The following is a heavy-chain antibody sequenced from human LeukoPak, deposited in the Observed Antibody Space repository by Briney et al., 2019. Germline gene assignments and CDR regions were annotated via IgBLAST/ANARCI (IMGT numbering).Heavy chain of an antibody. J-gene: IGHJ4*02. D-gene: IGHD3-10*01. CDR1: GGSISSSSYY. V-gene: IGHV4-39*07. CDR3: ARSSVIYYGSGPFDY. Sequence: NPSETLSLTCTVSGGSISSSSYYWGWIRRPPGKGLEWIGSIYYSGSTYYNPSLKSRVTISVDTSKNQFSLKLSSVTAADTAVYYCARSSVIYYGSGPFDYWGQGTLVTVSS. CDR2: IYYSGST.